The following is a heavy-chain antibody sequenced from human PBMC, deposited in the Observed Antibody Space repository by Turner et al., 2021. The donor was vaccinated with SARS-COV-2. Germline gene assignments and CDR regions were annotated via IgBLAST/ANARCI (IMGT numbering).Heavy chain of an antibody. J-gene: IGHJ4*02. Sequence: QVQLQQWGAGPLKPSETLSLICAVNGGSLSGYYWTWIRQPPGKGMGWIGEVHPYGTTSYNPSLKSRVSMSVDTSKNQFSLKLNSVTAADTAFYYCARGDDPRKSGVVWGQGTLVTVSS. CDR1: GGSLSGYY. CDR2: VHPYGTT. CDR3: ARGDDPRKSGVV. V-gene: IGHV4-34*01. D-gene: IGHD3-3*01.